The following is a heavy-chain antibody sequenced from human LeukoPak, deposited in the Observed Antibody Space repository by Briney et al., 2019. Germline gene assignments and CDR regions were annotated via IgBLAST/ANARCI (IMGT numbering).Heavy chain of an antibody. CDR1: GGSISSGSYY. CDR2: IYTSGST. Sequence: SETLSLTCTVSGGSISSGSYYWSWIRQPAGKGLEWIGRIYTSGSTNYNPSLKSRVTISVDTSKNQFSLKLSSVTAADTAVYYCARVLAARQGGYYYYYMDVWGKGTTVTVSS. J-gene: IGHJ6*03. CDR3: ARVLAARQGGYYYYYMDV. D-gene: IGHD6-6*01. V-gene: IGHV4-61*02.